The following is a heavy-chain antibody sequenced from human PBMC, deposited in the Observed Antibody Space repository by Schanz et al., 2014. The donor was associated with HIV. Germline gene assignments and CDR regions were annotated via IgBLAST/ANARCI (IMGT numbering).Heavy chain of an antibody. V-gene: IGHV3-48*02. J-gene: IGHJ5*02. CDR2: ISSSSGSI. Sequence: EVQLVESGGGLIQPGGSLRLSCAASGFTFSSLHMSWVRQAPGKGLEWISYISSSSGSIQYADSVEGRFTISRDNAKNSLYLQMHSLRDEDTAVYYCGSSGSGWLIDPWGQGTLVTVTS. CDR1: GFTFSSLH. D-gene: IGHD6-19*01. CDR3: GSSGSGWLIDP.